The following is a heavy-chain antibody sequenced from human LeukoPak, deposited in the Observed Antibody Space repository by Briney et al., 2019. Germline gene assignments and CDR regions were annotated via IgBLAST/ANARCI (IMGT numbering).Heavy chain of an antibody. V-gene: IGHV4-59*08. J-gene: IGHJ4*02. Sequence: SETLSLTCTVSGGSINNHYWSWIRQPPGKGLEWIGYIHYGGNTDYNPSLKSRLTISVDTSQNQFSLRLTSATAADTAVYYCARRGDGYPYYFDYWGQGTLVTVS. D-gene: IGHD5-24*01. CDR2: IHYGGNT. CDR3: ARRGDGYPYYFDY. CDR1: GGSINNHY.